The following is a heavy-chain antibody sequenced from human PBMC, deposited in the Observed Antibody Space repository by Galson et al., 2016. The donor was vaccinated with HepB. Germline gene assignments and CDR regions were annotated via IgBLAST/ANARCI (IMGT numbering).Heavy chain of an antibody. J-gene: IGHJ4*02. V-gene: IGHV1-46*01. CDR2: INPSGGST. D-gene: IGHD6-13*01. CDR1: GYTFTSYY. Sequence: SVKVSCKASGYTFTSYYMHWVRQAPGQGLEWMGIINPSGGSTSYAQKFQGRVTMTRDTSTSTVYMELSSLRSEDTAVYYCAGLAAAGDYFDYWRQGTLVTVSS. CDR3: AGLAAAGDYFDY.